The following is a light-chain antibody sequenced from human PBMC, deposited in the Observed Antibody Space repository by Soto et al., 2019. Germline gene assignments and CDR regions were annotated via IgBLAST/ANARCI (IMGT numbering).Light chain of an antibody. CDR2: GAS. Sequence: EIVLTQSPATLSLSAGERATLSCRASQSVSNNYLAWYQQKPGQAPRLLINGASNRSTGIPYRFSGSGSGTDFTLTICRLEPEDFAVYYCQQYGSSGTFGQGTKVDIK. J-gene: IGKJ1*01. V-gene: IGKV3-20*01. CDR3: QQYGSSGT. CDR1: QSVSNNY.